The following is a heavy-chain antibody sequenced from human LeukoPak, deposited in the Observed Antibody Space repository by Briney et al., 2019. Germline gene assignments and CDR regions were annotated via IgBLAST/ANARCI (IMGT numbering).Heavy chain of an antibody. CDR2: VTGRGGST. J-gene: IGHJ4*02. V-gene: IGHV3-23*01. D-gene: IGHD3-9*01. Sequence: GASLRLSCVAPGFTFSNYAMSWVRQAPGKRLEWVSAVTGRGGSTYYADSVKGRFTISRDNSRNTLFLQMNSLRAEDTAIYYCAKWGDFDILTGYYVSDFWGQGTLVTVSS. CDR3: AKWGDFDILTGYYVSDF. CDR1: GFTFSNYA.